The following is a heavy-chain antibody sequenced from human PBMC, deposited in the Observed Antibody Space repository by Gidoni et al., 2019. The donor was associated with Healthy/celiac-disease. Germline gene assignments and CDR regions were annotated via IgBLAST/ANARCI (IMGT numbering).Heavy chain of an antibody. CDR3: ARACSSTSCYDKMGGAFDI. CDR1: GFPFSSYS. Sequence: EVQLVESGGGLVKPGGSLRLACAASGFPFSSYSMNWVRQAPGTGLEWVSSISSSSSYIYYADSVKGRFTISRDNAKNSLYLQMNSMRAEDTAVYYCARACSSTSCYDKMGGAFDIWGQGTMVTVSS. J-gene: IGHJ3*02. CDR2: ISSSSSYI. V-gene: IGHV3-21*01. D-gene: IGHD2-2*01.